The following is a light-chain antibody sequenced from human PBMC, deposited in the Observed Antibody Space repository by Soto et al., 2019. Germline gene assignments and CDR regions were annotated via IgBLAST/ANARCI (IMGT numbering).Light chain of an antibody. CDR1: SSDVGGYNY. J-gene: IGLJ2*01. V-gene: IGLV2-14*01. Sequence: QSALTQPASVSGSPGQSITISCPGTSSDVGGYNYVSWYQQHQGKAPKLPIYEVSNRPSGVSNRFSGSKSGNTASLTISGLQAEDEADYYCSSYTSSSTLDVVFGGGTKLTVL. CDR3: SSYTSSSTLDVV. CDR2: EVS.